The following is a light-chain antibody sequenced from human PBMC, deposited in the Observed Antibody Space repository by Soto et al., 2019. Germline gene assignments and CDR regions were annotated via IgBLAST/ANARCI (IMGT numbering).Light chain of an antibody. V-gene: IGLV2-14*01. Sequence: QSALTQPASVSGAPGQSITISCTGTSTDIGGYNYVSWYQHHPGKAPKLIIYEVRNRPAGVSNRFSGSKSGNTASLTISGLQADDEADYYCSSYTSRSTVVFGIGTKVTVL. J-gene: IGLJ1*01. CDR3: SSYTSRSTVV. CDR2: EVR. CDR1: STDIGGYNY.